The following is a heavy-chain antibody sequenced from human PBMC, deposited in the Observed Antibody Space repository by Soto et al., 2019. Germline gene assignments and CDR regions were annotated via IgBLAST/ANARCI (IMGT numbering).Heavy chain of an antibody. D-gene: IGHD6-19*01. CDR1: GGSVSSGRYY. V-gene: IGHV4-61*01. CDR3: ARSGSGSGWL. CDR2: IYYTGTT. Sequence: QVQLQESGPGLVKPSETLSLTCTVSGGSVSSGRYYWSWIRQPPGKALEWIGYIYYTGTTTYNPSLKSRVTISVDTSKTQFSLKLTSLTAADTAVYYCARSGSGSGWLGGRGTHVTVSS. J-gene: IGHJ4*02.